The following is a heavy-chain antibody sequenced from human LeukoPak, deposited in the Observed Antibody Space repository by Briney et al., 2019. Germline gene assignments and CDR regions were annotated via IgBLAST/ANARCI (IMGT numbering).Heavy chain of an antibody. V-gene: IGHV4-4*07. D-gene: IGHD6-19*01. CDR2: IYTSGST. J-gene: IGHJ5*02. CDR3: ARDYSSGWYNWFDP. CDR1: GGSISSYY. Sequence: SETLSLTCTVSGGSISSYYWSWIRQPAGKGLEWIGRIYTSGSTNYNPSLKSRVTMSVDTSKNQFSLKLSSVTAADTAVYYCARDYSSGWYNWFDPWGQETLVTVSS.